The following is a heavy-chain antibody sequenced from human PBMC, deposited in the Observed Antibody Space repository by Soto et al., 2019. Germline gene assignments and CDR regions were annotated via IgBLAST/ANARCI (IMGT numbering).Heavy chain of an antibody. Sequence: EVQLVESGGGLVQPGGSLRLSCVASGFTVTDIYMNWVRQAPGKGLEWVSVIYKDFTDYADFVKGRFSVSTDSSKNALYLQMAHLRAEDTAVYYCAREPRYCSGGSCSIMGDAFDIWGQGAMVTVSS. D-gene: IGHD2-15*01. CDR3: AREPRYCSGGSCSIMGDAFDI. CDR2: IYKDFT. J-gene: IGHJ3*02. V-gene: IGHV3-66*01. CDR1: GFTVTDIY.